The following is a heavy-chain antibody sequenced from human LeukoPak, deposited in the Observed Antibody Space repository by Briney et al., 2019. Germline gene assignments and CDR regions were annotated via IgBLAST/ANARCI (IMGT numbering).Heavy chain of an antibody. D-gene: IGHD3-22*01. V-gene: IGHV4-59*08. CDR1: DGSISSYY. CDR2: IYYSGST. CDR3: ATPTYYYDSSGYQIDY. Sequence: SETLSLTCTVSDGSISSYYWTWIRQPPGKGLEWIGYIYYSGSTNYNPSLKSRVTISVDTSKNQFSLKLSSVTAADTAVYYCATPTYYYDSSGYQIDYWGQGTLVTVSS. J-gene: IGHJ4*02.